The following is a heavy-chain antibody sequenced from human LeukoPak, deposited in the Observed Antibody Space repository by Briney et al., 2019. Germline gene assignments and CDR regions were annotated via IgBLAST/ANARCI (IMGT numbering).Heavy chain of an antibody. V-gene: IGHV1-3*01. Sequence: ASVKVSCKASGYTFTSYAMHWVRQAPGQRLEWMGWINAGNGNTKYSQKFQGRVTITRDTSASTAYMELSSLRSEDTAVYYCAATDDSSAKTLKLDYWGQGTLVTVSS. CDR1: GYTFTSYA. CDR2: INAGNGNT. D-gene: IGHD3-22*01. CDR3: AATDDSSAKTLKLDY. J-gene: IGHJ4*02.